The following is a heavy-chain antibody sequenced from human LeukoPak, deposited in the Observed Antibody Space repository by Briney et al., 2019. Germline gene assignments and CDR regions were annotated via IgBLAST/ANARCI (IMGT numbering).Heavy chain of an antibody. CDR1: GFTFSSYS. CDR3: AREGGPDSSGYRYDFQH. D-gene: IGHD3-22*01. J-gene: IGHJ1*01. CDR2: ISSSSSTI. V-gene: IGHV3-48*02. Sequence: PGGSLRLSCAASGFTFSSYSMNWVRQAPGKGLEWVSYISSSSSTIYYADSVKGRFTISRGNAKNSLYLQMNSLRDEDTAVYYCAREGGPDSSGYRYDFQHWGQGTLVTVSS.